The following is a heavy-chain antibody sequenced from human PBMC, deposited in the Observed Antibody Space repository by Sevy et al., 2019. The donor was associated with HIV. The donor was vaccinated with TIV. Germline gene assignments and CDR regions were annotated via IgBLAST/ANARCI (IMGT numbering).Heavy chain of an antibody. J-gene: IGHJ3*02. CDR3: ARHCSSTSCSHAFDI. Sequence: SETLSLTCAVYGGSFSGYYWSWIRQTPGKGLEWIGEINHSGSTNYNPSLKSRVTISGDTSKNQFSLKLSSVTAADTALYYFARHCSSTSCSHAFDIWGQGTRVTVSS. CDR1: GGSFSGYY. V-gene: IGHV4-34*01. CDR2: INHSGST. D-gene: IGHD2-2*01.